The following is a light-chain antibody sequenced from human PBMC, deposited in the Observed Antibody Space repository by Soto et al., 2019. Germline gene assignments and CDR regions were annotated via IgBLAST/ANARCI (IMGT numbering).Light chain of an antibody. CDR3: QYFDNCPPMYT. V-gene: IGKV3-15*01. CDR2: DTS. CDR1: QSLAGN. Sequence: EIVMTQSPATLSVSPGDKATLSCRASQSLAGNLAWYQQKPGQSPRLLIYDTSTMATGVPARFSASGSGPDFALTINSLQSEDVAGYYCQYFDNCPPMYTFGQGTKLEI. J-gene: IGKJ2*01.